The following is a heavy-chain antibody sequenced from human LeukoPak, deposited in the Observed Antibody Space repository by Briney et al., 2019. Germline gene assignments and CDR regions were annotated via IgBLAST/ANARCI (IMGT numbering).Heavy chain of an antibody. CDR1: GYSINSGYY. Sequence: PSETLSLTCTVSGYSINSGYYWGWIRQPPGKGLEWIGSIYHSGNTYYNPSLKSRVTISVDTSKNQFSLKLSSVTAADTAVYYCARHSIIGGTEYAFDIWGQGTMVTISS. J-gene: IGHJ3*02. V-gene: IGHV4-38-2*02. D-gene: IGHD2-15*01. CDR2: IYHSGNT. CDR3: ARHSIIGGTEYAFDI.